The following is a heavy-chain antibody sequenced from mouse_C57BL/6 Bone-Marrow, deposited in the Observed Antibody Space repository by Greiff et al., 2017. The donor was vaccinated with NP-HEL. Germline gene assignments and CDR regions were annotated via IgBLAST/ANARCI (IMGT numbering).Heavy chain of an antibody. CDR2: IYPGGGYT. CDR1: GYTFTNYW. D-gene: IGHD1-1*01. CDR3: ARLLITKVVGSYWYFDV. Sequence: QVQLQQSGAELVRPGTSVKMSCKASGYTFTNYWIGWAKQRPGHGLEWIGDIYPGGGYTNYNEKFKGKATLTADKSSSTAYMQFSSLTSEDSTIYYCARLLITKVVGSYWYFDVGGRGTTVTVTS. V-gene: IGHV1-63*01. J-gene: IGHJ1*03.